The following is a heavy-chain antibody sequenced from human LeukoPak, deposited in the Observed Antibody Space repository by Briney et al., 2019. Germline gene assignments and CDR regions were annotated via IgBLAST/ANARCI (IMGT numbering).Heavy chain of an antibody. CDR1: GYIFTSYW. CDR2: IDPSDSYT. J-gene: IGHJ4*02. D-gene: IGHD2-2*01. V-gene: IGHV5-10-1*01. Sequence: GESLQISCQCSGYIFTSYWISSVRQLPGKGLEWVGRIDPSDSYTNYSPSFQGHVTISGDKSISTAYLQWSSLKASDTALYYCARQIGYCSSTCCYVYFDYWGQGTLVTVSS. CDR3: ARQIGYCSSTCCYVYFDY.